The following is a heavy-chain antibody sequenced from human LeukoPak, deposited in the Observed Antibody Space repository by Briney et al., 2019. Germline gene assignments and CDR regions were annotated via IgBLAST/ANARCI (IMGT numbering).Heavy chain of an antibody. CDR2: IYYSGST. J-gene: IGHJ4*02. CDR3: ARPLLRGDYFDY. CDR1: GGSISSYY. Sequence: PSETLSLTCTVSGGSISSYYWSWIRQPPGKGLEWIGYIYYSGSTNYNPYLKSRVTISVDTSKNQFSLKLSSVTAADTAVYYCARPLLRGDYFDYWGQGTLVTVSS. D-gene: IGHD1-26*01. V-gene: IGHV4-59*01.